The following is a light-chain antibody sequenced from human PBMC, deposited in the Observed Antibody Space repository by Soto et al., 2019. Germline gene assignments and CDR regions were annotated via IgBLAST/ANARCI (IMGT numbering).Light chain of an antibody. CDR2: DAS. J-gene: IGKJ2*01. CDR3: HHYGYGPDT. Sequence: EVVLTQSPGTLSLSPGERATLSCRASETVGSNYLAWYQQQPGQAPRLLIFDASSRATGIPDRFSGSGSGTEFSLTITRLEPEDSPVYFYHHYGYGPDTFGQGTKLEI. CDR1: ETVGSNY. V-gene: IGKV3-20*01.